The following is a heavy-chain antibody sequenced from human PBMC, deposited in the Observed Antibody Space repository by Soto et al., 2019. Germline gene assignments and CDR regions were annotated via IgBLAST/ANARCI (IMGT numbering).Heavy chain of an antibody. CDR2: INSDGSST. V-gene: IGHV3-74*01. CDR1: GFTFSSYW. Sequence: HPGGSLRLSCAASGFTFSSYWMHWVRQAPGKGLVWVSRINSDGSSTSYADSVKGRFTISRDNAKNTLYLQMNSLRAEDTAVYYCARTFILTGHFDYWGQGTLVTVSS. D-gene: IGHD3-9*01. J-gene: IGHJ4*02. CDR3: ARTFILTGHFDY.